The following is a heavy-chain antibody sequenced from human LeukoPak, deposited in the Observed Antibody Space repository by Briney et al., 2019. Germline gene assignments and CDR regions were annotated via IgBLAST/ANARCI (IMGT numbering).Heavy chain of an antibody. CDR2: ISYDGSNK. CDR1: GFTFSSYA. CDR3: ARAYSYGLFDY. Sequence: GGSLRLSCAASGFTFSSYAMHWVRQAPGKGLEWVAVISYDGSNKYYADSVKGRFTISRDNSKNTLYLQMNGLRAEDTAVYYCARAYSYGLFDYWGQGTLVTVSS. J-gene: IGHJ4*02. D-gene: IGHD5-18*01. V-gene: IGHV3-30-3*01.